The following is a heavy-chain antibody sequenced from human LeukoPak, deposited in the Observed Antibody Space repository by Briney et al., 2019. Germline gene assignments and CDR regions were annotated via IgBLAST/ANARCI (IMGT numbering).Heavy chain of an antibody. D-gene: IGHD5-12*01. Sequence: GGSLRLSCAASGFTFSSYAMNWVRQAPGKGLEWVSAINTGGNTYYADSVKGRFTISRDNSKDTLYLQMNSLRAEDTAVYYCARNKNSGWGYFDYWGQGTLVTVSS. CDR1: GFTFSSYA. CDR2: INTGGNT. CDR3: ARNKNSGWGYFDY. V-gene: IGHV3-23*01. J-gene: IGHJ4*02.